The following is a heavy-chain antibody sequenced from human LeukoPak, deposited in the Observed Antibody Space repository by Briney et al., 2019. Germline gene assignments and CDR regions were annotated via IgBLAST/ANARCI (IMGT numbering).Heavy chain of an antibody. D-gene: IGHD6-13*01. CDR2: IYYSGST. Sequence: SETLSLTCTVSGGSISSSSYYWGWIRQPPGKGLEWIGSIYYSGSTYYNPSLKSRVTISVDTSKNQSSLKLSSVTAADTAVYYCARTRYSSSWYPPLDYWGQGTLVTVSS. CDR1: GGSISSSSYY. J-gene: IGHJ4*02. CDR3: ARTRYSSSWYPPLDY. V-gene: IGHV4-39*07.